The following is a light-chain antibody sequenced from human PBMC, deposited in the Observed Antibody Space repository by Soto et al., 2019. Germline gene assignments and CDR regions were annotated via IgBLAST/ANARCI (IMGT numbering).Light chain of an antibody. Sequence: QSVLTQPPSASGTPGQRVTISCSGSSSNIGSNYVYWYQQLPGTAPKLLIYRNNQRPSRVPDRFSGSKSGTSASLAISWLRSEDEADYYCAAWDDSLSGPVFGGGTKLTVL. CDR1: SSNIGSNY. V-gene: IGLV1-47*01. CDR2: RNN. J-gene: IGLJ2*01. CDR3: AAWDDSLSGPV.